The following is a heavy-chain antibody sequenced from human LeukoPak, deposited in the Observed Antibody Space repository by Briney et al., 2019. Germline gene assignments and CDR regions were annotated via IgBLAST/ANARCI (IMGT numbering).Heavy chain of an antibody. V-gene: IGHV3-74*01. CDR1: GFTFSDYC. CDR2: INSDGSST. J-gene: IGHJ4*02. CDR3: ARAPAGAGNRIDY. D-gene: IGHD6-13*01. Sequence: PGGSLRLSCAASGFTFSDYCMHWVRQVPGKGLVWVSRINSDGSSTSYADSVKGRFTISRGNGKDTLYLEMNSLRAEDTAVYYCARAPAGAGNRIDYWGQGTLVTVSS.